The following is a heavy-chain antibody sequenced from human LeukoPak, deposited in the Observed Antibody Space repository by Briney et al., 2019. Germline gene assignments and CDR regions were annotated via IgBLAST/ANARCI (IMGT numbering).Heavy chain of an antibody. Sequence: SETLSLTCDVSDFSIITTYYWGWIRQPPGKGLEWIGNVFHSGSTYYNPSLKSRVTISVDKSKNQFSLKLSSVTAADTAVYYCARERGIRSGYNYYYYYYMDVWGKGTTVTVSS. J-gene: IGHJ6*03. CDR1: DFSIITTYY. CDR3: ARERGIRSGYNYYYYYYMDV. CDR2: VFHSGST. V-gene: IGHV4-38-2*02. D-gene: IGHD3-3*01.